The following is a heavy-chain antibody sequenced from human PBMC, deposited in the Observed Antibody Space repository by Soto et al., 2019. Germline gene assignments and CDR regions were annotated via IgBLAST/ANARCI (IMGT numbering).Heavy chain of an antibody. D-gene: IGHD4-17*01. J-gene: IGHJ6*02. CDR3: AKDTLRRSYYYYYGMDF. Sequence: GGSLRLSCAASGFTFDDYTMHWVRQAPGKGLEWVSLISWDGGSTYYADSVKGRFTISRDNSKNSLYLQMNSLRTEDTALYYCAKDTLRRSYYYYYGMDFWGQGTTVTVSS. CDR2: ISWDGGST. CDR1: GFTFDDYT. V-gene: IGHV3-43*01.